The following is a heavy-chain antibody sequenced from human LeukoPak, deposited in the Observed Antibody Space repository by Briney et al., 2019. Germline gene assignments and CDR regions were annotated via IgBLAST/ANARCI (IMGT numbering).Heavy chain of an antibody. CDR3: ATVLRYCGRGNRISGGLGYMDV. J-gene: IGHJ6*03. V-gene: IGHV3-11*01. D-gene: IGHD2-15*01. CDR2: ISRSGSTK. Sequence: GGSLRLSCAASGFTFSDYNMRWIRQAPGKGLEWVSSISRSGSTKYYADSVKGRFTISRDNAKNSLFLQMNSLRAEDTAVYYCATVLRYCGRGNRISGGLGYMDVWGKGTTVTISS. CDR1: GFTFSDYN.